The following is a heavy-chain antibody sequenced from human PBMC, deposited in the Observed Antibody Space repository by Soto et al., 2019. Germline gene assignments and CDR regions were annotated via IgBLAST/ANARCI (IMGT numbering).Heavy chain of an antibody. CDR1: GGTFSSYA. D-gene: IGHD6-13*01. V-gene: IGHV1-69*13. CDR2: IIPIFGTA. CDR3: ARAVSSSSPDYYHYGMDV. Sequence: SVKVSCKASGGTFSSYAISWVRQAPGQGLEWMGGIIPIFGTANYAQKFQGRVTITADESTSTAYMELSSLRSEDTAVYYCARAVSSSSPDYYHYGMDVWGQGTTVTVSS. J-gene: IGHJ6*02.